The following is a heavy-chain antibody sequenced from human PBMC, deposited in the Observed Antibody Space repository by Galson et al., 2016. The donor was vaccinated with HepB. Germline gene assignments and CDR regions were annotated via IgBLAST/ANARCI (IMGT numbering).Heavy chain of an antibody. CDR2: INPNSGGI. CDR3: ARGGFYYGSGSYLTSH. J-gene: IGHJ4*02. D-gene: IGHD3-10*01. Sequence: SVKVSCKASGFTFTGYYLHWVRQAPGLGLEWMGWINPNSGGINYAQKFQGRVTLTRDTSISTAYMELPRLTSDDTAVYYCARGGFYYGSGSYLTSHWGQGTLVTVSS. V-gene: IGHV1-2*02. CDR1: GFTFTGYY.